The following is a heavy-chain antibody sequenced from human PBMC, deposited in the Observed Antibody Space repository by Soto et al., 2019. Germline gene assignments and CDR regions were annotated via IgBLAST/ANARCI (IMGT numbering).Heavy chain of an antibody. J-gene: IGHJ4*02. CDR1: GGSISSGDYY. V-gene: IGHV4-30-4*01. CDR2: IYYSGST. CDR3: ARAFYDSSGYDFDY. D-gene: IGHD3-22*01. Sequence: SETLSLTCTVSGGSISSGDYYWSWIRQPPGKGLEWIGYIYYSGSTYYNPSLKSRVTISVDTSKNQFSLKLSSVTAADTAVYYCARAFYDSSGYDFDYWGQGTLVTVSS.